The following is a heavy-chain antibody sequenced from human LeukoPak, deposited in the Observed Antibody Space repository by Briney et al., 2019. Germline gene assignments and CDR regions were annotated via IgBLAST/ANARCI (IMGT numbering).Heavy chain of an antibody. CDR1: GYTFTNYA. V-gene: IGHV1-3*01. D-gene: IGHD3/OR15-3a*01. J-gene: IGHJ4*02. CDR3: ARDSLFAAGTGLLDRFDY. CDR2: INAGNGDT. Sequence: ASVKVSCKTSGYTFTNYAMHWVRQAPGQRLEWMGWINAGNGDTKYSQKFQGRVTMTRDTSISTAYMELSRLRSDDTAVYYCARDSLFAAGTGLLDRFDYWSQGTLVTVSS.